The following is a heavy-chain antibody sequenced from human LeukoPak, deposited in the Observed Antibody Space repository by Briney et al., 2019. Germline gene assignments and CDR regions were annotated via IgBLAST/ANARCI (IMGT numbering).Heavy chain of an antibody. CDR3: ARYDYSNYRRWFDP. J-gene: IGHJ5*02. D-gene: IGHD4-11*01. CDR1: GGSISSSDYY. CDR2: IYYSGST. Sequence: PSQTLSLTCTVSGGSISSSDYYWSWIPPPPGKGLEWFEYIYYSGSTYYNPSLKSRVTISVDTSKNQFSLKLSSVTAADTAVYYCARYDYSNYRRWFDPWGQGTLVTVSS. V-gene: IGHV4-30-4*08.